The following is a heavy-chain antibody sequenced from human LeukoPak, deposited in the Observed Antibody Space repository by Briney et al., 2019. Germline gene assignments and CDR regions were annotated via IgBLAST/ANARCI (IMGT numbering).Heavy chain of an antibody. CDR2: INPNSGGT. V-gene: IGHV1-2*06. J-gene: IGHJ4*02. CDR1: GYTFTGYY. D-gene: IGHD2-2*01. Sequence: SVKVSCKASGYTFTGYYMHWVRQAPGQGLEWMGRINPNSGGTNYAQKFQGRVTMTRDTSISTAYMELSRLRSDDTAVYYCARLVLVPAADGEFDYWGQGTLVSVSS. CDR3: ARLVLVPAADGEFDY.